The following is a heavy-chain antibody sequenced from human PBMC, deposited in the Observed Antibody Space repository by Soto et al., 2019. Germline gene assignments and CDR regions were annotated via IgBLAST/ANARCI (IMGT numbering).Heavy chain of an antibody. Sequence: GXSPRISSASSRLTVCIHVIDGFLTATGKGLEWVASLXYDGSXQFYTAYVKGXXTISRANXXSTLYLQMHSLRTQDTAVYYCVKDENSHRSFDYWGQGTLVTVS. CDR2: LXYDGSXQ. V-gene: IGHV3-30*10. J-gene: IGHJ4*02. CDR3: VKDENSHRSFDY. CDR1: RLTVCIHV. D-gene: IGHD3-16*02.